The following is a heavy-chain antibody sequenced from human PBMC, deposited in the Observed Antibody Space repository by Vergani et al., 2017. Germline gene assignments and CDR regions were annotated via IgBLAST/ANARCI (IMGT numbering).Heavy chain of an antibody. J-gene: IGHJ4*02. V-gene: IGHV4-31*03. CDR3: ARDSRREYSSSH. CDR1: GGPISSGGYY. Sequence: QVQLQESGPGLVKPSQTLSLTCTVSGGPISSGGYYWSWTRQHPGKGLEWIGYSYYSGSTPCNPSLKSRVTISVDTSKNQFSLKLSSVTAADTAVYYCARDSRREYSSSHWGQGTLVTVSS. CDR2: SYYSGST. D-gene: IGHD6-13*01.